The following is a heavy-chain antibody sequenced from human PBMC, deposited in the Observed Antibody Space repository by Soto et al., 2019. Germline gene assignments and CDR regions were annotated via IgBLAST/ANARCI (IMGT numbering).Heavy chain of an antibody. V-gene: IGHV3-15*01. CDR3: TKVLGYCSGGNCSTFDY. J-gene: IGHJ4*02. Sequence: EVQLVESGGGLVKPGGSLRLSCAASGFPFSKAWMSWVRQVPGKGLEWVGRIKSKADGGTTDYAAPVKGRFTISSDDSSNTLYLQMNSLKTEDTAVDYCTKVLGYCSGGNCSTFDYWGQGAVVTVSS. CDR2: IKSKADGGTT. CDR1: GFPFSKAW. D-gene: IGHD2-15*01.